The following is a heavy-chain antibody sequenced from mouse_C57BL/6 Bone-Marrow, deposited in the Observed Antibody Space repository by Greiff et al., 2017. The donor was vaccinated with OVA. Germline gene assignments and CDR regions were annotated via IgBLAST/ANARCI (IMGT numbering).Heavy chain of an antibody. CDR3: ARGDWDYFDY. D-gene: IGHD4-1*01. V-gene: IGHV1-84*01. Sequence: LVESGPELVKPGASVKISCKASGYTFTDYYINWVKQRPEQGLEWIGWIYPGSGNTKYNEKFKGKATLTVDTSSSTAYMQLSSLTSEDSAVYFCARGDWDYFDYWGQGTTLTVSS. CDR2: IYPGSGNT. CDR1: GYTFTDYY. J-gene: IGHJ2*01.